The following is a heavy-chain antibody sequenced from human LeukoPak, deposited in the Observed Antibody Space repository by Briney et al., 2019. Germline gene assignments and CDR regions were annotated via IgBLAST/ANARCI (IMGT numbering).Heavy chain of an antibody. CDR1: GFTFSSYA. V-gene: IGHV3-23*01. CDR2: ISGSGGVT. J-gene: IGHJ4*02. D-gene: IGHD1-26*01. Sequence: GGSLRLSCAASGFTFSSYAMSWVRQAPGKGLEWVSTISGSGGVTYYPDSVRGRFTISRDNSKNTLHLQMDSLRAEDTAIYYCAKWPEGATPKFHYWGQGTLVTVSS. CDR3: AKWPEGATPKFHY.